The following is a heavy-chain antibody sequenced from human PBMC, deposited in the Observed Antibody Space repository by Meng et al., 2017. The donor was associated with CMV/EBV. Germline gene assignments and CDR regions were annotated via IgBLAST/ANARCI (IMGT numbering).Heavy chain of an antibody. D-gene: IGHD3-3*01. CDR2: INHSGST. J-gene: IGHJ4*02. Sequence: SETLSLTCAVYGGSFSGYYWSWIRQPPGKGLEWIGEINHSGSTNYNPSLKSRVTISVDTSKNQFSLKLSSVTAADTAVYYCARGRGFWSEKPTPSFDYWGQGTLVTVSS. V-gene: IGHV4-34*01. CDR3: ARGRGFWSEKPTPSFDY. CDR1: GGSFSGYY.